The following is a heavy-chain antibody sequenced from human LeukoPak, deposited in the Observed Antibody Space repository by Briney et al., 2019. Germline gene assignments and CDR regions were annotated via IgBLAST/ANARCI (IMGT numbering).Heavy chain of an antibody. D-gene: IGHD1-26*01. J-gene: IGHJ3*02. V-gene: IGHV3-30*04. CDR2: ISYDGSHK. Sequence: GGSLRLSCAASAFTFSRYAMHWVRQAPGKGLECVTLISYDGSHKDYADSVKGRFTISRDNSKHTLYLQMNSLRAEDTAVYYCARGSRELQDAFDIWGQGTMVTVSS. CDR3: ARGSRELQDAFDI. CDR1: AFTFSRYA.